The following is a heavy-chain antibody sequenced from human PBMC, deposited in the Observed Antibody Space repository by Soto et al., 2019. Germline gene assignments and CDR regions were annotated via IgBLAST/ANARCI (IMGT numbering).Heavy chain of an antibody. J-gene: IGHJ6*02. V-gene: IGHV3-30*18. CDR1: GFTFSSYG. CDR3: AKDRGSSSWFAHLNYYYYYGMDV. Sequence: GGSLRLSCAASGFTFSSYGMHWVRQAPGKGLEWVAVISYDGSNKYYADSVKGRFTISRDNSKNTLYLQMNSLRAEDTAVYYCAKDRGSSSWFAHLNYYYYYGMDVWGQGTTVTVSS. D-gene: IGHD6-13*01. CDR2: ISYDGSNK.